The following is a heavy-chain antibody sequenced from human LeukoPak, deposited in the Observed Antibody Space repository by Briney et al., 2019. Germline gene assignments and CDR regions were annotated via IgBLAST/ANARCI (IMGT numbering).Heavy chain of an antibody. CDR1: GYTFSVYY. V-gene: IGHV1-2*02. J-gene: IGHJ5*02. D-gene: IGHD1-26*01. CDR2: INPNNGAT. CDR3: AKGGPGQWFDP. Sequence: ASVKVSCKSSGYTFSVYYLHWVRQAPGQALEWMGWINPNNGATDYAQKFQGRVAMTRDTSISTAYMDLSRLTSDDTAVYYCAKGGPGQWFDPWGQGTLVSVSS.